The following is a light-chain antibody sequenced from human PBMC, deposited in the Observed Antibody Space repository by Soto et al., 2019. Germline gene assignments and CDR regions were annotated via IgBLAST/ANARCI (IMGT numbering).Light chain of an antibody. CDR3: QQYNSYPRT. J-gene: IGKJ1*01. CDR1: QSINFR. CDR2: EAS. V-gene: IGKV1-5*01. Sequence: DIQLTQSPSTLSASVGDRVTITCRASQSINFRLAWFQQKPGKAPKLLIYEASSLEGGVPSTFSGSRSGTEFTLTISSLQPDDFATYYCQQYNSYPRTFGQGTKVEIK.